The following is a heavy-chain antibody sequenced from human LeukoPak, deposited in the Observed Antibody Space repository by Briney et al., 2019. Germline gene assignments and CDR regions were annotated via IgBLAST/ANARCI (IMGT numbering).Heavy chain of an antibody. D-gene: IGHD3-9*01. V-gene: IGHV3-30*04. J-gene: IGHJ4*02. Sequence: GRSLRLSCAASGFTFSSYAMHWVRQAPGKGLEWVAVISYDGSNKYYADSVKGRFTISRDNSKNTLYLQMNSLRAEDTAVYYCARDDPHYDILTGYLDYWGQGTLVTVSS. CDR3: ARDDPHYDILTGYLDY. CDR2: ISYDGSNK. CDR1: GFTFSSYA.